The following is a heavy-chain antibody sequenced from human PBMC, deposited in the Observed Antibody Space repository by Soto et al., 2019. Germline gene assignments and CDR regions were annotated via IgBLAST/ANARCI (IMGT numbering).Heavy chain of an antibody. Sequence: SVKVSCKASGFTFTSSAVQWVRQARGQRLEWIGWIVVGSGNTNYAQKFQERVTITRDMSTSTAYMELSSLRSEDTAVYYCAADYDSSGYCSRPPSSDYWGQGTLVTVSS. CDR2: IVVGSGNT. D-gene: IGHD3-22*01. V-gene: IGHV1-58*01. CDR1: GFTFTSSA. CDR3: AADYDSSGYCSRPPSSDY. J-gene: IGHJ4*02.